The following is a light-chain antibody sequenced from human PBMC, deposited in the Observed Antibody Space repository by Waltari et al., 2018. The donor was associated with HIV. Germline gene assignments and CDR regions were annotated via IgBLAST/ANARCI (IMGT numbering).Light chain of an antibody. V-gene: IGKV1D-12*01. CDR3: QQANSFPIT. J-gene: IGKJ5*01. CDR1: QGISTW. CDR2: AAS. Sequence: IQMTQSPSSVSASVGDRVTITCRASQGISTWLAWCQQKPGRAPKLLIYAASTLESGVPSRFSGSGSGAEFTLTISNLQLEDFATYYCQQANSFPITFGQGTRLEIK.